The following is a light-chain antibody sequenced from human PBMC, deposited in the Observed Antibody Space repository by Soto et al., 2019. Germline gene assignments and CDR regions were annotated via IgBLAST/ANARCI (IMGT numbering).Light chain of an antibody. V-gene: IGKV1-39*01. Sequence: DIQMTQSPPSLSASVEDRVTITCRASQNIDNYLNWYQQKPGKAPNLLIYTTSILQSGVPSRFSGSGSGTDFTLTISSLRPEDFATYYCQQTYITPRTFGQGTKLEIK. CDR3: QQTYITPRT. CDR2: TTS. J-gene: IGKJ2*02. CDR1: QNIDNY.